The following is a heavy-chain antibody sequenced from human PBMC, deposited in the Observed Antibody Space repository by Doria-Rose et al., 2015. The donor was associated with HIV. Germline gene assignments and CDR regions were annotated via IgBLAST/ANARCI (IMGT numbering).Heavy chain of an antibody. D-gene: IGHD6-13*01. J-gene: IGHJ4*02. CDR2: SFSDDER. Sequence: QVTLKESGPVLVKPTETLTLTCTVSGVSLSSPGMGVSWIRQPPGKALEWLGNSFSDDERSYQTSLNSRLTISRGTSKSQVVLTMTDMVPVDTATYYCARIKSSRWYHKYYFDFWGQGTLVIVS. V-gene: IGHV2-26*01. CDR1: GVSLSSPGMG. CDR3: ARIKSSRWYHKYYFDF.